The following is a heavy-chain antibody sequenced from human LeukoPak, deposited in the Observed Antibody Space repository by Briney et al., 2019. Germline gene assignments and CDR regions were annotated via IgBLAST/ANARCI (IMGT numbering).Heavy chain of an antibody. Sequence: GGSLRLSCAASGFTFSSYAMSWVRQAPGKGLEWVSAISGGGGSTYYADSVKGRFTISRDNSKNTLYLQMNSLRAEDTAVYYCAKGEGIQLLFDYWGQGTLVTVSS. CDR3: AKGEGIQLLFDY. CDR1: GFTFSSYA. D-gene: IGHD5-18*01. CDR2: ISGGGGST. J-gene: IGHJ4*02. V-gene: IGHV3-23*01.